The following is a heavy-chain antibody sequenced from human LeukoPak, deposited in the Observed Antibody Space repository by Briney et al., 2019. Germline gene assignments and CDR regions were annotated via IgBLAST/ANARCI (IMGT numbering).Heavy chain of an antibody. J-gene: IGHJ2*01. D-gene: IGHD3-10*01. CDR1: GSTFSSYA. CDR3: ARDWFPSYWYFDL. Sequence: GGSPRLSCAASGSTFSSYAMHWVRQAPGKGLEWVAVISYDGSNKYYADSVKGRFTISRDNSKNTLYLQMNSLRAEDTAVYYCARDWFPSYWYFDLWGRGTLVTVSS. V-gene: IGHV3-30-3*01. CDR2: ISYDGSNK.